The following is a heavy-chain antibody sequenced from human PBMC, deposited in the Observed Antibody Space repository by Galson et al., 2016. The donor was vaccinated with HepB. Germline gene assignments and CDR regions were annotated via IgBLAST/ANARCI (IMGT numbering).Heavy chain of an antibody. CDR1: GYTFTSYD. D-gene: IGHD2-21*02. J-gene: IGHJ4*02. V-gene: IGHV1-8*01. Sequence: SVKVSCKASGYTFTSYDVNWVRQATGQGLEWMGWMNPNSGNTGNAQKFQGRVTMSINTSISTAYMELTSLRSEDTAIYYCVRSPSDSKFDYWGQGTLVTVSS. CDR3: VRSPSDSKFDY. CDR2: MNPNSGNT.